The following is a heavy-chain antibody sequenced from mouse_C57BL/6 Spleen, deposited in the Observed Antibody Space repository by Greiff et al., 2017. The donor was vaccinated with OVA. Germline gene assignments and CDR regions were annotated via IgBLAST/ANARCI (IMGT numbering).Heavy chain of an antibody. CDR2: MEPADSET. J-gene: IGHJ2*01. CDR1: CSPFTPSW. D-gene: IGHD3-2*02. V-gene: IGHV1-52*01. Sequence: QVPLQPPGASLVRPGSSVQLSFTASCSPFTPSWLPLLQQNQIQGLEWIGKMEPADSETHYNQKYKDKATLTVDKASSTAYMQLSSLTSEDSAVYYCARPTGSGYDYFDYWGQGTTLTVSS. CDR3: ARPTGSGYDYFDY.